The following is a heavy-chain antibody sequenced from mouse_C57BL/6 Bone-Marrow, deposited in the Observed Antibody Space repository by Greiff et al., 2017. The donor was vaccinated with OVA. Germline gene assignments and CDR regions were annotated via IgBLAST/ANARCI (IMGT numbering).Heavy chain of an antibody. CDR1: GYTFSNYW. CDR2: IYPGDGDI. J-gene: IGHJ2*01. V-gene: IGHV1-80*01. CDR3: ARWAY. Sequence: VKLVESGAELVKPGASVKISCKASGYTFSNYWMNWVKQRPGKGLEWIGQIYPGDGDINYNGKFKGKATLTADKSSSTAYMQFSSLTSYYSAVYFCARWAYWGQGTTLTVSS.